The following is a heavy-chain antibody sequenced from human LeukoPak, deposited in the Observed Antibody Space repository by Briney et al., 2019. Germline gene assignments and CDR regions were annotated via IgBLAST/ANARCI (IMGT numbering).Heavy chain of an antibody. J-gene: IGHJ4*02. V-gene: IGHV3-23*01. CDR3: AKWGDYDILTGYYDSDY. CDR1: GFTFSNYA. D-gene: IGHD3-9*01. Sequence: PGASLRLSCAASGFTFSNYAMSWVRQAPGKGLEWVSAISGRGGGTYYADSVKGRFTVSRDDSKNTLYLQMNSLRAEDTAVYYCAKWGDYDILTGYYDSDYWGQGTLVTVSS. CDR2: ISGRGGGT.